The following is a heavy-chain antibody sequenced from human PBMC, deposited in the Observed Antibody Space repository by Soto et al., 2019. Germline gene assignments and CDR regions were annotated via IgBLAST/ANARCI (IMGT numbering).Heavy chain of an antibody. CDR1: GFTFSNAW. J-gene: IGHJ4*02. Sequence: GGSLRLSCAASGFTFSNAWMNWVRQAPGKGLEWVGRIKSKTDGGTTDYAAPVKGRFTISRDDSKNTLYLQMNSLKTEDTAVYYCTTADILHDFWSGYYTGGLDYWGQGTLVTVSS. V-gene: IGHV3-15*07. CDR3: TTADILHDFWSGYYTGGLDY. CDR2: IKSKTDGGTT. D-gene: IGHD3-3*01.